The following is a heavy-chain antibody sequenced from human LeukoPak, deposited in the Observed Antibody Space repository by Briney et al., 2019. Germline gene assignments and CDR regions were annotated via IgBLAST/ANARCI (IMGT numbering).Heavy chain of an antibody. CDR2: INPSGGST. V-gene: IGHV1-46*01. Sequence: GSSVKVSCKASGGTFSSYAISWVRQAPGQGLEWMGIINPSGGSTSYAQKFQGRVTMTRDTSTSTVYMELSSLRSGDTAVYYCARDSSGWYGDFHIWGQGTMVTVSS. D-gene: IGHD6-19*01. J-gene: IGHJ3*02. CDR3: ARDSSGWYGDFHI. CDR1: GGTFSSYA.